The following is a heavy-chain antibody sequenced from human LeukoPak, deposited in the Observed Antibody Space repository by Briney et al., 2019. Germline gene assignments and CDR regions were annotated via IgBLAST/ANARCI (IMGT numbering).Heavy chain of an antibody. CDR1: GYTFTNYD. CDR3: ARDNRGGRGYYYDSSGWTEIDY. J-gene: IGHJ4*02. D-gene: IGHD3-22*01. Sequence: ASVKVSCKTSGYTFTNYDINWVRQATGQGLEWMGWMNPNSGSTDYAQKFQGRVTMTRDTSISTAYMELSSLRSEDTALYYCARDNRGGRGYYYDSSGWTEIDYWGQGTLVTVSS. CDR2: MNPNSGST. V-gene: IGHV1-8*01.